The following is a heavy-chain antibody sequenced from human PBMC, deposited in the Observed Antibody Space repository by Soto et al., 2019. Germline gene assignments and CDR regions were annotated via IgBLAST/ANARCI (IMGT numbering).Heavy chain of an antibody. CDR2: INTYSGDT. Sequence: ASVKVSCKASGYTFSNYGISWVRQAPGQGLEWMGRINTYSGDTKYAQNFQGRVTMTTDTSTSTAFLEVRSLRSDDTAVYYCGSNILTSGNYYAYYYAMDVWGQGTTVTVS. D-gene: IGHD3-10*01. CDR1: GYTFSNYG. V-gene: IGHV1-18*01. CDR3: GSNILTSGNYYAYYYAMDV. J-gene: IGHJ6*02.